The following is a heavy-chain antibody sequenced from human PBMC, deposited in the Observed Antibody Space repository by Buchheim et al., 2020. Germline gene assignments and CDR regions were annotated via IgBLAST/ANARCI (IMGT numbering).Heavy chain of an antibody. D-gene: IGHD4-17*01. CDR3: AKEPDYGDYEDDYYYGMDV. V-gene: IGHV3-23*01. CDR2: ISGSGGST. J-gene: IGHJ6*02. CDR1: GFTFSSYA. Sequence: EVQLLESGGGLVQPGGSLRLSCAASGFTFSSYAMSWVRQAPGKGLEWVSAISGSGGSTYYADSVKGRFTISRGNSKNTLYLQMNSLRAEDTAVYYCAKEPDYGDYEDDYYYGMDVWGQGTT.